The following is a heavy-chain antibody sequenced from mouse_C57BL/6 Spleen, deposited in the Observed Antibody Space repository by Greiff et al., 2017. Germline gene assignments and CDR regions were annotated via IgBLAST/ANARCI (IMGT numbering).Heavy chain of an antibody. Sequence: EVQRVESGEGLVKPGGSLKLSCAASGFTFSSYAMSWVRQTPEKRLEWVAYISSGGDYIYYADTVKGRFTISRDNARNTLYLQMSSLKSEDTAMYYCTRVEYGSGMDYWGQGTSVTVSS. CDR1: GFTFSSYA. CDR3: TRVEYGSGMDY. D-gene: IGHD1-1*01. CDR2: ISSGGDYI. V-gene: IGHV5-9-1*02. J-gene: IGHJ4*01.